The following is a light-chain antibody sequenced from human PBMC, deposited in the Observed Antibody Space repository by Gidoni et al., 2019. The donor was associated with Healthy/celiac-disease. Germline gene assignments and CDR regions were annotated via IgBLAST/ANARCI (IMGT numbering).Light chain of an antibody. Sequence: AIRMTQSPSSFAASTGDRVTITCRASQGISSYLAWYQQKPGKAPKLLIYAASTLQSGVPSRFSGSESGTDFTLTISCLQSEDFATYYCQQYYSYPTFGQGTKVEIK. CDR1: QGISSY. V-gene: IGKV1-8*01. CDR2: AAS. J-gene: IGKJ1*01. CDR3: QQYYSYPT.